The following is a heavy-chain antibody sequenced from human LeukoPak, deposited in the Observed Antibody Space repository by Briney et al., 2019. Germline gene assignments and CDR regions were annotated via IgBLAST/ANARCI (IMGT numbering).Heavy chain of an antibody. Sequence: GGSLRLSCEASGFIFDDYGMPWVRQAPGKGLEWVSGISRNNARGYAGSVRGRVTNSRDNARNSLYLQMNSLREEDTALYYCAKEDVTRKGYMDVWGKGTTVTVSS. V-gene: IGHV3-9*01. CDR1: GFIFDDYG. CDR2: ISRNNAR. CDR3: AKEDVTRKGYMDV. D-gene: IGHD1-14*01. J-gene: IGHJ6*04.